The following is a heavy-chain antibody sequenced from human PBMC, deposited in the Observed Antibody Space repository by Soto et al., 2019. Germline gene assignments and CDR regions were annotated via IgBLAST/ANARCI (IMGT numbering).Heavy chain of an antibody. D-gene: IGHD2-2*02. Sequence: GGSLRLSCAASGFIFSDYWMHWVRQAPGKGLVWVSRINSDGGTSNYADSVKGRFTISRDNAKNTLYLQMNSLRAEDTAVYYCAKGSYCSSTSCYTGGGYNWFDPWGQGTLVTVLL. J-gene: IGHJ5*02. CDR2: INSDGGTS. CDR1: GFIFSDYW. CDR3: AKGSYCSSTSCYTGGGYNWFDP. V-gene: IGHV3-74*01.